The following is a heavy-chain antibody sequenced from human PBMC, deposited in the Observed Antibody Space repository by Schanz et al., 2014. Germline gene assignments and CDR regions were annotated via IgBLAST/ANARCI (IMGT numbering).Heavy chain of an antibody. V-gene: IGHV3-33*06. D-gene: IGHD3-22*01. CDR2: IWSDGSGK. Sequence: VQLVESGGGLVKPGGSLRLSCAASGFIFSNYGMHWVRQAPGKGLEWVAVIWSDGSGKYYADSVKGRFTISRDNSKNTLYLQMNSLRAEDTAVYYCAKDPSHGDYDYYFDYWGQGTLVTVSS. J-gene: IGHJ4*02. CDR3: AKDPSHGDYDYYFDY. CDR1: GFIFSNYG.